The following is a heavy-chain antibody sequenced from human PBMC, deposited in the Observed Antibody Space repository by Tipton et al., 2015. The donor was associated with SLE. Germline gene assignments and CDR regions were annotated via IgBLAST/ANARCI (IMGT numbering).Heavy chain of an antibody. CDR3: ARVRFSIVAIPGTIYYYSYMDV. D-gene: IGHD3-10*01. Sequence: LRLSCAVYGGSFSGYYWSWIRQPPGKGLEWIGEINRSGSTNYNPSLKSRVTISVDTSKNQFSLKLTSVTAADTAVYYCARVRFSIVAIPGTIYYYSYMDVWDKGTTVTVSS. CDR1: GGSFSGYY. CDR2: INRSGST. J-gene: IGHJ6*03. V-gene: IGHV4-34*01.